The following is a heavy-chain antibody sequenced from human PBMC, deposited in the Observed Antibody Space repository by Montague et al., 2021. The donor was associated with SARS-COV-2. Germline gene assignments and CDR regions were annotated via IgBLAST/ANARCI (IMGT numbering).Heavy chain of an antibody. CDR1: GGSISSTSYY. CDR2: IYHSGSA. CDR3: ARVPDSGTYWAVDY. D-gene: IGHD1-26*01. J-gene: IGHJ4*02. V-gene: IGHV4-39*06. Sequence: SETLSLTCAVSGGSISSTSYYWGWVRQPPGKGLKWIGSIYHSGSAYYNPSLKSRVTIAIDKSKNQFTLKLSSVTAADTAVYYCARVPDSGTYWAVDYWGQGTLVTVSS.